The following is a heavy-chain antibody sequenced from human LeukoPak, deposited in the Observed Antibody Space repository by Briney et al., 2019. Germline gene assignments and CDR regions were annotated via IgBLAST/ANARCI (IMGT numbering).Heavy chain of an antibody. D-gene: IGHD2-2*01. CDR2: IYSGGST. Sequence: GGSLRLSCAASGFTVSSNYMSWVRQAPGKGLEWVSVIYSGGSTYYADSVKGRFTISRDNSKNTLYLQMNSLRAEDTAVYYCARGKYQLLFDYWGQGALVTVSS. CDR1: GFTVSSNY. V-gene: IGHV3-66*02. J-gene: IGHJ4*02. CDR3: ARGKYQLLFDY.